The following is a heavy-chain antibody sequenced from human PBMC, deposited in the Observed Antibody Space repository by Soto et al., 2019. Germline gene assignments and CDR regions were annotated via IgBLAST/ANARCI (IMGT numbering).Heavy chain of an antibody. J-gene: IGHJ6*02. CDR1: GFTVSSNY. Sequence: QPGGSLRLSCAASGFTVSSNYMSWVRQAPGKGLEWVSVIYSGGSTYYADSVKGRFTISRDNSKNTLYLQMNSLRAEDTAVYYCAKRAQQWLAPTYYYYYGMDVWGQGTTVTVSS. CDR2: IYSGGST. D-gene: IGHD6-19*01. CDR3: AKRAQQWLAPTYYYYYGMDV. V-gene: IGHV3-53*01.